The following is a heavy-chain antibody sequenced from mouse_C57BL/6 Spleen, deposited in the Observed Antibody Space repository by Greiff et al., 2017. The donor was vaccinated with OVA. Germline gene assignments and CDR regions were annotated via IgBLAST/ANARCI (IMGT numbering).Heavy chain of an antibody. CDR3: ARKGLEAMDY. CDR1: GYTFTSYW. CDR2: IDPSDSYT. J-gene: IGHJ4*01. V-gene: IGHV1-69*01. Sequence: VQLQQSGAELVMPGASVKLSCKASGYTFTSYWMHWVKQRPGQGLEWIGEIDPSDSYTNYNQKFKGKSTLTVDKSSSTAYMQLSSLTSEDSAVYYCARKGLEAMDYWGQGTSVTVSS.